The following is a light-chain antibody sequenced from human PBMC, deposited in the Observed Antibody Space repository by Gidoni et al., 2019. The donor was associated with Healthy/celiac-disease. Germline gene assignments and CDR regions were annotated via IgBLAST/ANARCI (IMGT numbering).Light chain of an antibody. V-gene: IGLV2-14*01. CDR2: EVN. J-gene: IGLJ2*01. CDR1: SSDVGGYNY. Sequence: QSALTQPASVSGSPGQSITISCTGTSSDVGGYNYVSWYQQQPGKAPKLMIYEVNNRPSGVSNRFSGSKSGNTASLTISGLQAEDEADYYCSSYTSSSTHVVFGGGTKLTVL. CDR3: SSYTSSSTHVV.